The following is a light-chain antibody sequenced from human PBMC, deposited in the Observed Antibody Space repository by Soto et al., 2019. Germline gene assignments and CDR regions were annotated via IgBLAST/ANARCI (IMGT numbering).Light chain of an antibody. CDR2: RTS. J-gene: IGKJ4*01. Sequence: EVVLTQSPATLSLSAGEGATLSFMGSQSISSSYLSWYQQKPGQAPRLLMFRTSSRATGFPARFSGSGSGTEFNLTISSLQSEDFGVYYCQQYNNWPRATFGGGTKVDIK. CDR3: QQYNNWPRAT. CDR1: QSISSSY. V-gene: IGKV3D-7*01.